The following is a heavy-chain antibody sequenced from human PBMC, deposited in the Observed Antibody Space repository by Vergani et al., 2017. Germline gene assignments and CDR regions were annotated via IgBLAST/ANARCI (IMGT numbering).Heavy chain of an antibody. CDR2: IYYSGST. V-gene: IGHV4-59*01. CDR3: VRIAARPNYYYYYMDV. Sequence: QVQLQESGPGLVKPSEILSLICTVFGGPISSYYWSWIRQPPGKGLGWIGYIYYSGSTNYNPSLKSRVTISVDTSKNQFSLKLSSVTAADTAVYYCVRIAARPNYYYYYMDVWGKGTTVTVSS. CDR1: GGPISSYY. D-gene: IGHD6-6*01. J-gene: IGHJ6*03.